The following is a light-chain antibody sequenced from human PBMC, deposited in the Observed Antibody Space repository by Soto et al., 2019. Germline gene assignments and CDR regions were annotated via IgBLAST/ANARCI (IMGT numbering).Light chain of an antibody. J-gene: IGKJ5*01. CDR2: AAS. V-gene: IGKV1-39*01. Sequence: DIQMTQSPSSLSSSLGYRFAITCLASQSISSYLNWYHQKPGKAPKVLIYAASNLQSGVPSRFSGSGSGTDFALTISSLQPEDFATYYCQQGYSTPITFGQGTRLEIK. CDR1: QSISSY. CDR3: QQGYSTPIT.